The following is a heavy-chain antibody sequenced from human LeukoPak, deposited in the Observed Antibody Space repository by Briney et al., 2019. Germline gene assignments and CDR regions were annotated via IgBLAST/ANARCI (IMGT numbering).Heavy chain of an antibody. CDR1: GGSISSYY. V-gene: IGHV4-59*08. J-gene: IGHJ4*02. CDR3: ARHEYYHDSIGNEWRASAFDN. Sequence: SETLSLTRTVSGGSISSYYWSWIRQPAGQGREWIGYIYYSWSTDYNPSLKSRVTISLDTSKNQFSLELSSVTVADTAVYYCARHEYYHDSIGNEWRASAFDNWGQGTLVTVSS. D-gene: IGHD3-22*01. CDR2: IYYSWST.